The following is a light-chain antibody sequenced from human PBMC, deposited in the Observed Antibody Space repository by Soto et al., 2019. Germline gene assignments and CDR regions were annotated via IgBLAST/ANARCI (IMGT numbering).Light chain of an antibody. J-gene: IGKJ1*01. Sequence: DIVMTQSPDSLAVSLGERATINCKSSQSVLYSSNNKNYLAWYQQKPGQPPKLLIYWASTRESGVPDRFSGSGSGTDFILTISSLQAEDVAVYYCPQYYSTPRTFGQGTKVEIK. V-gene: IGKV4-1*01. CDR2: WAS. CDR3: PQYYSTPRT. CDR1: QSVLYSSNNKNY.